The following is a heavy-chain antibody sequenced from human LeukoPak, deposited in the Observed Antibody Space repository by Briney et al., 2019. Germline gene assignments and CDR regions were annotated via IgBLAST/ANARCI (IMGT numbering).Heavy chain of an antibody. V-gene: IGHV1-2*04. CDR1: GYTFTGYY. D-gene: IGHD6-19*01. CDR3: ARGYSSGWYSFHGY. J-gene: IGHJ4*02. Sequence: ASVKVPCKASGYTFTGYYMHWVRQAPGQGLEWMGWINPNSGGTNYAQKFQGWVTMTRDTSISTAYMELSRLRSDDTAVYYCARGYSSGWYSFHGYWGQGTLVTVSS. CDR2: INPNSGGT.